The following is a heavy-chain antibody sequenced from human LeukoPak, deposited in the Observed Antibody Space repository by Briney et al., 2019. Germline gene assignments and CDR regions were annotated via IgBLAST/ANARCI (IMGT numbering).Heavy chain of an antibody. CDR3: AKAFSSGWYEEESYYYYGMGV. V-gene: IGHV3-23*01. Sequence: GGSLRLSCAASGFTFSSYAMSWVRQAPGKGLEWVSAISGSGGSTYYADSVKGRFTISRDNSKNTLYLQMNSLRAEDTAVYYCAKAFSSGWYEEESYYYYGMGVWGQGTTVTVSS. CDR2: ISGSGGST. D-gene: IGHD6-19*01. J-gene: IGHJ6*02. CDR1: GFTFSSYA.